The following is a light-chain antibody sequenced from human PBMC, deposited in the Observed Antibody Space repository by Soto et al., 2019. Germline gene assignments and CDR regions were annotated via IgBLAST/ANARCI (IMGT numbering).Light chain of an antibody. CDR3: QQYGSSRE. CDR1: QSVSSN. Sequence: EIVMTQSPATLSVSKGERATLSCRASQSVSSNLAWYQQKPGQAPRLLIYGASTRATGIPARFSGSGSGTEFTLTISRLEPEDFAVYYCQQYGSSREFGQGTKVDIK. CDR2: GAS. V-gene: IGKV3-15*01. J-gene: IGKJ1*01.